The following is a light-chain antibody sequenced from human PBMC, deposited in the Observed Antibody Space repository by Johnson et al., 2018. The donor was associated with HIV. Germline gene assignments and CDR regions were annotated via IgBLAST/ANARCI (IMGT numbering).Light chain of an antibody. CDR2: DNN. J-gene: IGLJ1*01. CDR3: GTWDSSLSTYV. Sequence: QSVLTQPPSVSAAPGQKVTISCSGSSSNIGNNYVSWYQHLTGTAPRLLIYDNNQRPSGIPDRFSVSKSGTSATLGITGLQTGDEADYYCGTWDSSLSTYVFGTGTKVTVL. V-gene: IGLV1-51*01. CDR1: SSNIGNNY.